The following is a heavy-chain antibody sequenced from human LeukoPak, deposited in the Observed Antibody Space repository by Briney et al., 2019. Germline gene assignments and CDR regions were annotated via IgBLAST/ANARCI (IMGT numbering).Heavy chain of an antibody. CDR1: GFTFSSYA. J-gene: IGHJ4*02. CDR2: IPYDGSNK. Sequence: PGGSLRLSCAASGFTFSSYAMHWVRQAPGKGLEWVAVIPYDGSNKYYADSVKGRFTISRDNSKNTLYLQMNSLRAEDTAVYYCAGESLGSVIPHYFDYWGQGTLVTVSS. V-gene: IGHV3-30-3*01. CDR3: AGESLGSVIPHYFDY. D-gene: IGHD1-26*01.